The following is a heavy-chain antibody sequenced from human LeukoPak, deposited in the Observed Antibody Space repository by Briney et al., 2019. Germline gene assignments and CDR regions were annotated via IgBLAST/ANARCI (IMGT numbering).Heavy chain of an antibody. Sequence: PSETLSLTCTVSGGSISSYYWSWIRQPPGKGLEWIGYIYYGGSTNYNPSLKSRGTVSVDTSKDQFSVKLNSVTAADTAVYYCGRGIQIWFYSMDVWGKGTTVTVSS. D-gene: IGHD5-18*01. V-gene: IGHV4-59*01. CDR3: GRGIQIWFYSMDV. CDR1: GGSISSYY. CDR2: IYYGGST. J-gene: IGHJ6*04.